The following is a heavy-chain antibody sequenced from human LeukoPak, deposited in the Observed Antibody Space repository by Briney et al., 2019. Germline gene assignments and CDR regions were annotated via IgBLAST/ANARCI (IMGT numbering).Heavy chain of an antibody. V-gene: IGHV3-20*04. J-gene: IGHJ4*02. CDR3: ARQTRGYVYYFDY. D-gene: IGHD2-2*01. CDR1: GFPFQDSG. CDR2: INWNGDTT. Sequence: GGSLRLPCAASGFPFQDSGLSWVRQAPGKGLEWTSGINWNGDTTVYADSVKGRFTISRDNAKNSLYLQMNSLRADDTAFYYCARQTRGYVYYFDYWGQGTLVTVSS.